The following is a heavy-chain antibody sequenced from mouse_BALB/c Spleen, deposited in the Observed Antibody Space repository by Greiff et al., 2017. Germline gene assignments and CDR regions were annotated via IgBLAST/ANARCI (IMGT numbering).Heavy chain of an antibody. D-gene: IGHD2-9*01. V-gene: IGHV1-14*01. Sequence: VQLQQSGPELVKPGASVKMSCKASGYTFTSYVMHWVKQKPGQGLEWIGYINPYNDGTKYNEKFKGKATLTSDKSSSTAYMELSSLTSEDSAVYYCAKRTYYGYDDGLLDYWGQGTTLTVSS. CDR2: INPYNDGT. CDR3: AKRTYYGYDDGLLDY. CDR1: GYTFTSYV. J-gene: IGHJ2*01.